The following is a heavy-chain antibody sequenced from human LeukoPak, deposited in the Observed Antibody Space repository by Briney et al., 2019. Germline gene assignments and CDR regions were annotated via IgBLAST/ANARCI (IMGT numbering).Heavy chain of an antibody. CDR3: PRGPTDSTGDYYYGMDV. J-gene: IGHJ6*02. Sequence: GGSLRLSCAASGFTFSIYAMHWVRQAPGKGLEYISAISRDGGSTYYANSVRGRFTISRDNSKNTLYLQMGSLRAEDMAGYYCPRGPTDSTGDYYYGMDVWGPGTTVTVSS. CDR1: GFTFSIYA. CDR2: ISRDGGST. D-gene: IGHD4-17*01. V-gene: IGHV3-64*01.